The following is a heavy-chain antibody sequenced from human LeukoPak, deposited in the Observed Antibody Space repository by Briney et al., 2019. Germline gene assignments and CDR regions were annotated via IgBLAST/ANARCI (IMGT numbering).Heavy chain of an antibody. Sequence: SQTLSLTCAISGDSVSSNSAAWNWIRQSPSRGLEWLGRTYYRSNWIYESAASVKSRITINPDTSRNQFSLHLNSVIPEDTAVYFCARAPDEFLPGRAFDIWGQGTMVTVSS. CDR2: TYYRSNWIY. D-gene: IGHD1-14*01. CDR1: GDSVSSNSAA. V-gene: IGHV6-1*01. J-gene: IGHJ3*02. CDR3: ARAPDEFLPGRAFDI.